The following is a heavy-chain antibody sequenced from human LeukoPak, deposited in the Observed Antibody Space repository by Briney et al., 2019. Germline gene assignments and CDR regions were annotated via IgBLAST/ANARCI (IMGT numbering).Heavy chain of an antibody. J-gene: IGHJ4*02. CDR3: AVLRYFDWAFDY. D-gene: IGHD3-9*01. CDR2: IYYSGST. Sequence: SETLSLTCTVSGGSLSSGSYYWSWIRQPPGEGLEWFGYIYYSGSTNYNPSLKSRVTISVDTSKNQFSLKLSSVTAADTAVYYCAVLRYFDWAFDYWGQGTLVTVSS. CDR1: GGSLSSGSYY. V-gene: IGHV4-61*01.